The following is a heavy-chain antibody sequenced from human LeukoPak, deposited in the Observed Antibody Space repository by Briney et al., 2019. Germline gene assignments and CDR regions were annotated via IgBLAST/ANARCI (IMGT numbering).Heavy chain of an antibody. Sequence: ASVKVSCKASGYTFNDYYMHWVRQAPGQGLEWMGWINPNRGDTVYAQKFQGRVTMTRDTSITTAYMELRRLRSDDTAVYYCAKESPRTGYYYGDDAFDIWGQGTLVTVSS. D-gene: IGHD3-22*01. CDR2: INPNRGDT. CDR1: GYTFNDYY. CDR3: AKESPRTGYYYGDDAFDI. J-gene: IGHJ3*02. V-gene: IGHV1-2*02.